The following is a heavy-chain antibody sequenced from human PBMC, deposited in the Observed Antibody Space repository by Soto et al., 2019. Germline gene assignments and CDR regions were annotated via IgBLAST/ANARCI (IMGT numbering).Heavy chain of an antibody. D-gene: IGHD2-15*01. CDR3: ARMAATFDWFDP. CDR1: GGSISSSSYY. CDR2: IYYSGST. J-gene: IGHJ5*02. V-gene: IGHV4-39*01. Sequence: SETLSLTCTVSGGSISSSSYYWGWIRQPPGKGLEWIGSIYYSGSTYYNPSLKSRVTISVDTSKNQFSLKLSSVTAADTAVYYCARMAATFDWFDPWGQGTLVTVS.